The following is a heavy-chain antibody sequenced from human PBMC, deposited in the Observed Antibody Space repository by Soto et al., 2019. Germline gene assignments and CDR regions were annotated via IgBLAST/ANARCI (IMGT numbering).Heavy chain of an antibody. CDR3: AKDSSVVAGGSGGWFDP. V-gene: IGHV3-30*18. J-gene: IGHJ5*02. CDR2: VSFDGNNE. Sequence: QAQLVESGGGVVQPGRSLRLSCAASGFSFNTYGLHWVRQAPGKGLEWVAAVSFDGNNEYYADSVKGRFTVSRDTSKNTLFLQMDNLRPEDTAVYFCAKDSSVVAGGSGGWFDPWGQGTRVIVSS. D-gene: IGHD2-2*01. CDR1: GFSFNTYG.